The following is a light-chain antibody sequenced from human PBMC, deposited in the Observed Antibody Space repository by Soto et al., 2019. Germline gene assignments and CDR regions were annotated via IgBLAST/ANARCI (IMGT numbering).Light chain of an antibody. CDR3: QQLHTYPYT. J-gene: IGKJ2*01. CDR2: QAS. V-gene: IGKV1-5*03. CDR1: QTVSSW. Sequence: DIQMTQSPSTLSASVGDRVTITCRASQTVSSWLAWYQQKPGKAPKLLIYQASTLETGVPSRFSGSGSGTEFTLTIAGLQPDDFATYYCQQLHTYPYTFGQGTKLEI.